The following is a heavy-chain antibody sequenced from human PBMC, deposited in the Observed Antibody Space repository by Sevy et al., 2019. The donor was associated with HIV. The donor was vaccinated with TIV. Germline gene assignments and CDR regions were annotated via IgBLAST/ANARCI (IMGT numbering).Heavy chain of an antibody. J-gene: IGHJ4*02. D-gene: IGHD5-18*01. CDR2: MDSGGLT. V-gene: IGHV3-23*01. CDR3: ATGDTAMITDLDY. Sequence: GGSLRLSCGASGFSFSNNAMNWVRQAPGKGPEWVSGMDSGGLTYYADSVKGRFPISRDKSMEMLFLQMNSLRPDDTAVYYCATGDTAMITDLDYWGQGTLVTVSS. CDR1: GFSFSNNA.